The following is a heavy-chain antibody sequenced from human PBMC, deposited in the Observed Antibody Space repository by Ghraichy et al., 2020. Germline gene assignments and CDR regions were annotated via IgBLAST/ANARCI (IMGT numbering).Heavy chain of an antibody. Sequence: GESLNISCKASGYTFTSYDINWVRQAAGQGLEWMGWMNPNSGNTGYAQKFQGRVTMTRNTSINTAYMELSSLRSEDTAVYYCARPEGVWFGESKTKNFDYWGQGTLVTVSS. J-gene: IGHJ4*02. CDR1: GYTFTSYD. CDR2: MNPNSGNT. CDR3: ARPEGVWFGESKTKNFDY. D-gene: IGHD3-10*01. V-gene: IGHV1-8*01.